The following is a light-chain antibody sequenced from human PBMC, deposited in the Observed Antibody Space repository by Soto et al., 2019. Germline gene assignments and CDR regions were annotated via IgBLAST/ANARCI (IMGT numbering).Light chain of an antibody. Sequence: QSALTQPPSASGSPGQSVTISCTGTSSDVGGYNYVSWYQQHPGKAPKLMIYEVSKRPSGVPDRFSGSKSGNTASLTVSGLQAEDEADYYCSSYGGINNLVFGGATKLTVL. V-gene: IGLV2-8*01. CDR1: SSDVGGYNY. CDR3: SSYGGINNLV. CDR2: EVS. J-gene: IGLJ2*01.